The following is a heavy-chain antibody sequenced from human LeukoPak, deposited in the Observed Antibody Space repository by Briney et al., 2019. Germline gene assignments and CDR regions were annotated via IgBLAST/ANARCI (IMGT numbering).Heavy chain of an antibody. V-gene: IGHV1-2*02. D-gene: IGHD2-15*01. J-gene: IGHJ5*02. CDR2: INPNSGGT. CDR1: GYTFTGYY. CDR3: ARMSVAAPGWPNWFDP. Sequence: GASVKVSCKASGYTFTGYYMHWVRQAPGQGLEWMGWINPNSGGTNYAQKFQGRVTMTRDTSISTAYMELSRLRSDDTAVYYCARMSVAAPGWPNWFDPWGQGTLVTVSS.